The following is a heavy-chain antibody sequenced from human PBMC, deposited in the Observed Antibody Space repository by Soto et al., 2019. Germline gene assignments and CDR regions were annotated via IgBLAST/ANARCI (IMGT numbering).Heavy chain of an antibody. CDR3: AKDLDDYSSAIDF. Sequence: LRLSCVGSGFSFRKYAMNWVRQAPGKGLEWVSGISGSGGSGRGFYADPVKGRFTISRDNSKNTLYLEMNSLRAEDTAVYYCAKDLDDYSSAIDFWGQGTLVTVSS. CDR1: GFSFRKYA. V-gene: IGHV3-23*01. CDR2: ISGSGGSGRG. D-gene: IGHD4-4*01. J-gene: IGHJ4*02.